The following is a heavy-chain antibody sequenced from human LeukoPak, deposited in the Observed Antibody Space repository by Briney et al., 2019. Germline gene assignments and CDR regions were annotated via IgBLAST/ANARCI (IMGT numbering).Heavy chain of an antibody. CDR1: GGSISSYY. Sequence: SSETLSLTCTVSGGSISSYYWSWIRQPPGKGLEWIGYIYCSGSTNYNPSLKSRVTISVDTSKNQFSLKLSSVIAADTAVYYCARVPETYYDILTGYYGPSGYFDYWGQGTLVTVSS. J-gene: IGHJ4*02. V-gene: IGHV4-59*01. CDR2: IYCSGST. D-gene: IGHD3-9*01. CDR3: ARVPETYYDILTGYYGPSGYFDY.